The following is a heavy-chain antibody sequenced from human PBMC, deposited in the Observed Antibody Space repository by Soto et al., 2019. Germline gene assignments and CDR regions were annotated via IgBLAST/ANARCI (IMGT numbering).Heavy chain of an antibody. CDR1: GGTFSSYA. D-gene: IGHD3-22*01. CDR3: ARAVYYDSSGYFDY. J-gene: IGHJ4*02. Sequence: ASVTVACKASGGTFSSYAVSWVRQATGQGLEWMGGIIPIFGTANYAQKFQGRVTITADESTSTAYMELSSLRSEDTAVYYCARAVYYDSSGYFDYWGQGTLVTVSS. V-gene: IGHV1-69*13. CDR2: IIPIFGTA.